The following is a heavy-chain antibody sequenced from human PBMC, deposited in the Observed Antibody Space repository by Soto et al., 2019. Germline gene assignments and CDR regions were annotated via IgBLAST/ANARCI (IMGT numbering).Heavy chain of an antibody. J-gene: IGHJ4*01. CDR2: MNPNSGNT. Sequence: APVEVSCKDPGDTFDSYYINWARQANGQGLEWMGWMNPNSGNTGYAQKFQGRVTMTRNTSRSTAYMELSSLRSEDTAVYYCATRTDLWSRYYIVYWGEGILVTFYS. CDR3: ATRTDLWSRYYIVY. CDR1: GDTFDSYY. D-gene: IGHD3-3*01. V-gene: IGHV1-8*01.